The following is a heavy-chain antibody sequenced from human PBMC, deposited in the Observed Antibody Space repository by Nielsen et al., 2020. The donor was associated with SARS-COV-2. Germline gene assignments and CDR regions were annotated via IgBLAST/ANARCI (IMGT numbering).Heavy chain of an antibody. CDR3: ARLGPDYDFWSGSIFGYYGMDV. D-gene: IGHD3-3*01. J-gene: IGHJ6*02. Sequence: TLSLTCTVSGGSISSGGYYWSWIRQHPGKGLEWIGYIYYSGSTYYNPSLKSRVTISVDTSKNQFSLKLSSVTAADTAVYYCARLGPDYDFWSGSIFGYYGMDVWGQGTTVTVSS. V-gene: IGHV4-31*03. CDR2: IYYSGST. CDR1: GGSISSGGYY.